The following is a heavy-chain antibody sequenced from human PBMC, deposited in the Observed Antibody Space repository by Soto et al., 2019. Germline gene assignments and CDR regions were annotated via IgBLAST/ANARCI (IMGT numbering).Heavy chain of an antibody. CDR3: ARDGGRHSGGLDY. Sequence: QVQLVQSGAEVKKPGSSVKVSCKASGGTFSSYSINWVRQAPGQGLEWMGEIIPIFGTANYAQKFQGRVTIPADESTSTASMELSSLRSADTAVYYCARDGGRHSGGLDYWGQGTLVTVSS. CDR2: IIPIFGTA. V-gene: IGHV1-69*01. J-gene: IGHJ4*02. CDR1: GGTFSSYS. D-gene: IGHD1-26*01.